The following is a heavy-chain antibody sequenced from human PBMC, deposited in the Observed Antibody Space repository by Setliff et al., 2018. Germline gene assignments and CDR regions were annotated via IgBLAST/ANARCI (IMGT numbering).Heavy chain of an antibody. CDR1: GFSFTNFW. CDR2: IKQDGSEN. V-gene: IGHV3-7*01. Sequence: GALRLSCAASGFSFTNFWMAWVRQLPGKGLEWVANIKQDGSENHYVDSVKGRFTISRDTAKNSVYLQMNSLRAEDTAVYYCVRDLHFGSGTSPFYYYNGMDVWGHGTTVTVSS. D-gene: IGHD3-10*01. CDR3: VRDLHFGSGTSPFYYYNGMDV. J-gene: IGHJ6*02.